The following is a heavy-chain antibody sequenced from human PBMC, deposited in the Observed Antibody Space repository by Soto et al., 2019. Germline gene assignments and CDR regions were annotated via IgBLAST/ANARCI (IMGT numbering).Heavy chain of an antibody. V-gene: IGHV1-2*02. CDR2: INPNSGGT. Sequence: SVKVSCKASGYTFTGYYMHWVRQAPGQGLEWMGWINPNSGGTNYAQKFQGRVTMTRDTSISTAYMELSRLRSDDTAVYYCARRRSISRTTNSCMDVWGQGTTVTVSS. D-gene: IGHD6-6*01. J-gene: IGHJ6*02. CDR3: ARRRSISRTTNSCMDV. CDR1: GYTFTGYY.